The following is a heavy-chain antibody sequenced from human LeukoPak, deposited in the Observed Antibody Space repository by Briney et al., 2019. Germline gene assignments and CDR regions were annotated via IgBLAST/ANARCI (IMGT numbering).Heavy chain of an antibody. CDR1: GGSFSGYY. D-gene: IGHD6-6*01. CDR3: ARVLRRIAARGAITSYYYYMDV. Sequence: SETMSLTCAVYGGSFSGYYWSWIRQPPGKGLEWIGEINHSGSTNYNPSLKSRVTISVDTSKNQFSLKLSSVTAADTAVYYCARVLRRIAARGAITSYYYYMDVWGKGTTVTVSS. CDR2: INHSGST. V-gene: IGHV4-34*01. J-gene: IGHJ6*03.